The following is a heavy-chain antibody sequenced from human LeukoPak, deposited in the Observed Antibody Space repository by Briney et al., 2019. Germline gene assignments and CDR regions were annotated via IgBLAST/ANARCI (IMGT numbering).Heavy chain of an antibody. D-gene: IGHD2-2*01. Sequence: SETLSLTCTVSGDSITSSSYYWGWIRQPPGKGLEWIGTIYYSGNTYYNSSLKSRVTISVDTSKNQFSLNLSSVTAADTAVYYCARTPVVPAATSYWYFDLWGRGTLVTVSS. V-gene: IGHV4-39*07. J-gene: IGHJ2*01. CDR2: IYYSGNT. CDR1: GDSITSSSYY. CDR3: ARTPVVPAATSYWYFDL.